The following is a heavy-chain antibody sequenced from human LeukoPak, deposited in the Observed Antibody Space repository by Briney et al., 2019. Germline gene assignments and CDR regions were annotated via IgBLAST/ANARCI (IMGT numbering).Heavy chain of an antibody. J-gene: IGHJ2*01. CDR3: ARAPRVAGRQAFWYFDL. Sequence: PSETLSLTCTVSGGSISSYYWSWIRQPPGKGLEWIGYIYYSGSTNYNPSLKSRVTISVDTSKNQFSLKLSSVTAADTAVYYCARAPRVAGRQAFWYFDLRGRGTLVTVSS. V-gene: IGHV4-59*01. D-gene: IGHD6-19*01. CDR2: IYYSGST. CDR1: GGSISSYY.